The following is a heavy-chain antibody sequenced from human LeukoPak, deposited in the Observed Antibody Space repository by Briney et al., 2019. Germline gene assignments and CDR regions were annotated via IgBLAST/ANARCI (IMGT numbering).Heavy chain of an antibody. J-gene: IGHJ6*03. V-gene: IGHV1-69*06. Sequence: ASVKVSCKASGGTFSSYAISWVRQVPGQGLEWMGGIIPIFGTANYAQKFQGRVTITADKSTSTAYMELSSLRSEDTAVYYCARVGGTTIQYYYYYYMDVWGKGTTVTVSS. CDR2: IIPIFGTA. CDR3: ARVGGTTIQYYYYYYMDV. CDR1: GGTFSSYA. D-gene: IGHD1-7*01.